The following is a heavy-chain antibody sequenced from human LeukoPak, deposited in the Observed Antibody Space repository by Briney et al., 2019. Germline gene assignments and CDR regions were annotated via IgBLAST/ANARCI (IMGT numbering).Heavy chain of an antibody. CDR1: GFAFSGDS. Sequence: PGGSLRLSCAASGFAFSGDSMNWGGQAPGKGLQWVSSISSSSSYIYYADSVKGRFTISRDNAKSSLYLQMNSLRAEETPEYYCVRARRHGDNSIEYYFNYWGQGTLVTVSS. CDR2: ISSSSSYI. D-gene: IGHD5-24*01. CDR3: VRARRHGDNSIEYYFNY. J-gene: IGHJ4*02. V-gene: IGHV3-21*03.